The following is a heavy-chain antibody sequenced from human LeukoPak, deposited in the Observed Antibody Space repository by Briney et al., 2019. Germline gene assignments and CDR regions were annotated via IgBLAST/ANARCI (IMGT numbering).Heavy chain of an antibody. Sequence: PGGSLRLSCAASGFSFSSYWMHWVRQAPGKGLVWVARIQYDGSTTNYADSVKSRFTISRDNAKKTLYVQMNSLRAEDTAVYYCARALVAGVTLNALDIWGQGTVVTVSS. D-gene: IGHD2-15*01. CDR1: GFSFSSYW. V-gene: IGHV3-74*01. CDR3: ARALVAGVTLNALDI. CDR2: IQYDGSTT. J-gene: IGHJ3*02.